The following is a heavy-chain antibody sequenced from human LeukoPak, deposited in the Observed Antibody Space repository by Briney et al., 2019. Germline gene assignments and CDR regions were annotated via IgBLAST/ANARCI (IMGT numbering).Heavy chain of an antibody. Sequence: GESLKISCQGSGYSFTGYWISWVRQMPGKGLEWMGKINPSDSYTNFSPSFQGHVTISADKSINTAYLQWSSLKASDTAMYYCAAMGSAYYGDFDYWGQGILVTVSS. CDR1: GYSFTGYW. J-gene: IGHJ4*02. V-gene: IGHV5-10-1*01. CDR2: INPSDSYT. CDR3: AAMGSAYYGDFDY. D-gene: IGHD3-3*01.